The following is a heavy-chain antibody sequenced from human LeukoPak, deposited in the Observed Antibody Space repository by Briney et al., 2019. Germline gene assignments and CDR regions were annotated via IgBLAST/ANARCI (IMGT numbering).Heavy chain of an antibody. CDR3: AKGWSSPFDY. CDR2: ISGSGGST. J-gene: IGHJ4*02. CDR1: GFTFSIYA. Sequence: GGSLRLSCAVSGFTFSIYAMSWVRQATGKGLEWVSAISGSGGSTYYADSVKGRFTISRDNSKNTLYLQMNSLRAEDTAVYYCAKGWSSPFDYWGQGTLVTVSS. V-gene: IGHV3-23*01.